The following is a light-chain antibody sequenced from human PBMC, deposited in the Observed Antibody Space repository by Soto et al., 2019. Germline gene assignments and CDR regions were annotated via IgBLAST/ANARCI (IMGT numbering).Light chain of an antibody. Sequence: DIQMTQSPSSLSASVGDRFTITCRASQSISFYLNWYQQKPGNAPKVLIYAASNLQTGVPSRFSGSGSGTDFTLTINSLHPEDFAVYFCQQFKNYPITFGQGTRLETK. CDR3: QQFKNYPIT. V-gene: IGKV1-39*01. J-gene: IGKJ5*01. CDR1: QSISFY. CDR2: AAS.